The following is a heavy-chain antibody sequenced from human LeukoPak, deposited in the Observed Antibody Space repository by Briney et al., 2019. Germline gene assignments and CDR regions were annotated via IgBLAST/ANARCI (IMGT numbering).Heavy chain of an antibody. D-gene: IGHD4-17*01. V-gene: IGHV3-21*01. Sequence: GGSLRLSCAASGFTFSSYSMNWVRQAPGKGLEWVSSISSSSSYIYYADSVKGRFTISRDNAKNSLYLQMNSLRAEDTAVYYCARSLTTVTTADFDYWGQGTLVTVSS. CDR3: ARSLTTVTTADFDY. J-gene: IGHJ4*02. CDR1: GFTFSSYS. CDR2: ISSSSSYI.